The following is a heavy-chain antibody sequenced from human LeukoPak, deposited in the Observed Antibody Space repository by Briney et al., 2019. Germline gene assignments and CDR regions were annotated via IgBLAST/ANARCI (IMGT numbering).Heavy chain of an antibody. CDR1: GDSISSGYY. D-gene: IGHD6-13*01. CDR3: ARLSREARTHSSTWLTYFSYYMDV. J-gene: IGHJ6*03. Sequence: SETLSLTCTVSGDSISSGYYWGWIRQPPGKGLEWIGSIYHSGSTYYNPSLKSRVTISVDTSKNQFSLKLSSVTAADTAVYYCARLSREARTHSSTWLTYFSYYMDVWGKGTTVTVSS. V-gene: IGHV4-38-2*02. CDR2: IYHSGST.